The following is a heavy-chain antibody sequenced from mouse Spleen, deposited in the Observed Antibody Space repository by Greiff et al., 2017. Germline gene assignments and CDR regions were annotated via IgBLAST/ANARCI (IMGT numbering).Heavy chain of an antibody. J-gene: IGHJ1*01. V-gene: IGHV1-64*01. CDR3: ARYRYYSNYDWYFDV. D-gene: IGHD2-5*01. CDR1: GYTFTSYW. CDR2: IHPNSGST. Sequence: QVQLQQPGAELVKPGASVKLSCKASGYTFTSYWMHWVKQRPGQGLEWIGMIHPNSGSTNYNEKFKSKATLTVDKSSSTAYMQLSSLTSEDSAVYYCARYRYYSNYDWYFDVWGAGTTVTVSS.